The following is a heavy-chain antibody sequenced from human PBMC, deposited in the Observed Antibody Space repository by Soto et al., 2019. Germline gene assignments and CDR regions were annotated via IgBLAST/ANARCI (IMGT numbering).Heavy chain of an antibody. CDR3: GPASYWYDSSVGY. J-gene: IGHJ4*02. D-gene: IGHD3-22*01. V-gene: IGHV3-15*07. CDR2: IKSKADGGAT. Sequence: EVQLVQSGGGLVKPGGSLRLSCAASAFTFTNAWMYWVRQVPGKGLEWVGRIKSKADGGATDYAAPVIGRFSISRDDSKNTLYLQMNSLKTEDTAVYYCGPASYWYDSSVGYWGQGTLVTVSS. CDR1: AFTFTNAW.